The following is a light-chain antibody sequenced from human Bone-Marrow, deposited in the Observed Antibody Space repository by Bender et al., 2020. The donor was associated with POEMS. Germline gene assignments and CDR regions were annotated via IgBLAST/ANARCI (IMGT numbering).Light chain of an antibody. V-gene: IGLV2-23*01. J-gene: IGLJ1*01. CDR1: NSDIGGYNL. CDR3: CSYAGSSTFV. Sequence: QSALTQPASVSGSPGQSITISCTGTNSDIGGYNLVSWYQQHPGQAPKLMIYDATMRPSGVSNRFSGSKSGNTASLTISGLQAEDEAEYFCCSYAGSSTFVFGSGTKVTVL. CDR2: DAT.